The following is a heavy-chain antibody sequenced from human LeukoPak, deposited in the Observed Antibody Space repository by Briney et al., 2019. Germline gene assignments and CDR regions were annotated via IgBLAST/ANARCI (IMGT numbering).Heavy chain of an antibody. CDR3: ARDMVRGVILRRVLEY. J-gene: IGHJ4*02. CDR2: IIPIFGTA. CDR1: GGTFSSYA. Sequence: ASVKVSCKASGGTFSSYAISWVRQAPGQGLEWMGGIIPIFGTANYAQKFQGRVTITADKSTSTAYMELSSLRSEDTAVYYCARDMVRGVILRRVLEYWGQGTLVTVSS. D-gene: IGHD3-10*01. V-gene: IGHV1-69*06.